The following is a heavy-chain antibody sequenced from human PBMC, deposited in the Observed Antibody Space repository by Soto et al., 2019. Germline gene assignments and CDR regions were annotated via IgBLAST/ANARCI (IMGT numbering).Heavy chain of an antibody. CDR1: GFSFSSSV. V-gene: IGHV3-33*01. J-gene: IGHJ4*02. Sequence: QVQLVESGGGVVQPGRSLRLSCSASGFSFSSSVMHWVRQAPGKGLEWVAVIWHDGTNKRYPDSVKGRFTISRDNSKNTLYLQMDSLRVEDTAMYYCATEKGGSGYNDHWGQGVLVTVSS. D-gene: IGHD3-22*01. CDR3: ATEKGGSGYNDH. CDR2: IWHDGTNK.